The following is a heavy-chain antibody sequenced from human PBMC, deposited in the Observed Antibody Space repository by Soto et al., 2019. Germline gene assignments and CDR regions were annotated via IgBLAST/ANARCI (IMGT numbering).Heavy chain of an antibody. CDR3: ARDQVPGLDAFDI. V-gene: IGHV3-21*01. J-gene: IGHJ3*02. Sequence: KPGGSLRLSCAASGFTFSCYSMNWVRQAPGKGLEWVSSISRSAGNTYYADSVKGRFTISRDNAKNSMYLQMNSLRAEDTAVYYCARDQVPGLDAFDIWGQGTMVTVSS. CDR1: GFTFSCYS. CDR2: ISRSAGNT.